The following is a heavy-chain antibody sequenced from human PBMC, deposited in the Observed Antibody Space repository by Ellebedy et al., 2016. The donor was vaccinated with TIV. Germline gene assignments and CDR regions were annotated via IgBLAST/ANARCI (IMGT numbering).Heavy chain of an antibody. D-gene: IGHD3-10*01. CDR3: ARVTGPGWFDP. J-gene: IGHJ5*02. CDR2: ISAYNGNT. V-gene: IGHV1-18*01. CDR1: GYTFTSYD. Sequence: ASVKVSCKASGYTFTSYDINWVRQATGQGLEWMGWISAYNGNTNYAQKLQGRVTMTTDTSTSTAYMELRSLRSDDTAVYYCARVTGPGWFDPWGQGTLVTVSS.